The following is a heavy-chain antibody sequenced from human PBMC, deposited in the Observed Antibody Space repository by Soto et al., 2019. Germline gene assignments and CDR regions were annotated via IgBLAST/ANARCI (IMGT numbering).Heavy chain of an antibody. V-gene: IGHV4-31*03. CDR3: ARASVIAARAAGFDY. CDR2: IYYSGST. Sequence: SETLSLTRTVSGGSISSGGYYWSWIRQHPGKGLEWIGYIYYSGSTYYNPSLKSRVTISVDTSKNQFSLKLSSVTAADTAVYYCARASVIAARAAGFDYWGQGTLVTVSS. D-gene: IGHD6-6*01. CDR1: GGSISSGGYY. J-gene: IGHJ4*02.